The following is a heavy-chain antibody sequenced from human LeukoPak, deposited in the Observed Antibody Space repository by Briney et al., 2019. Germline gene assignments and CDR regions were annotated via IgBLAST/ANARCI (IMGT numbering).Heavy chain of an antibody. CDR1: GYTFTGYY. V-gene: IGHV1-2*02. CDR3: ARDQGIASDP. Sequence: ASVKLSCKASGYTFTGYYMHCVRQAPGQGLEWMGWINPNSGGTNYAQKFQGRVTMTRDTSITTVYMELSRLRSDDTAVYYCARDQGIASDPWGQGTLVTVSS. J-gene: IGHJ5*02. CDR2: INPNSGGT. D-gene: IGHD6-13*01.